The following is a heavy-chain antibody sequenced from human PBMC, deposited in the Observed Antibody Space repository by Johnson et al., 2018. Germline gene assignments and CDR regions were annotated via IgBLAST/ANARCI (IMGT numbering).Heavy chain of an antibody. CDR3: ARDWRNGGMDV. J-gene: IGHJ6*02. Sequence: VRLVESGGGLVKPGGSLRLPCAASGFSFSDNYMNWIRKAPGKGLEWLSYISGSGDRIDYADSVRGRFTTSRDNAKNSLYLQMNSLRGEDTAVYYCARDWRNGGMDVWGQGTTVTVSS. CDR2: ISGSGDRI. D-gene: IGHD1-1*01. CDR1: GFSFSDNY. V-gene: IGHV3-11*01.